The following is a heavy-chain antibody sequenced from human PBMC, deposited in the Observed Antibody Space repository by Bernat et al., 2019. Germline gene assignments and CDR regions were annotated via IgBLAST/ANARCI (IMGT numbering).Heavy chain of an antibody. V-gene: IGHV4-38-2*01. Sequence: QVQLQESGPGLVKPSETLSLTCAVSGYSISSGYYWGWIRQPPGKGLEWIGSIYHSGCTYYNPSLKNRVTISVDTSKNQFSLKLSYVTAADTAVYYCARVHYYGSGRGLIDPWGQGTLVTVSS. J-gene: IGHJ5*02. D-gene: IGHD3-10*01. CDR3: ARVHYYGSGRGLIDP. CDR1: GYSISSGYY. CDR2: IYHSGCT.